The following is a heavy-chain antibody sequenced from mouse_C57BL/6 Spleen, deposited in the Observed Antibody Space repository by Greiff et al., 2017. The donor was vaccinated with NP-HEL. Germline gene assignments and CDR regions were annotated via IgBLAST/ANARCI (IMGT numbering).Heavy chain of an antibody. Sequence: VHVKQSGPVLVKPGPSVKISCKASGFTFTDYYMHWVKQSHGKSLEWIGLVYPYNGGTSYNQKFKGKATLTVDTSSSTAYMELNSLTSEDSAVYYCARRDSSGYDYAMDYWGQGTSVTVSS. V-gene: IGHV1-36*01. CDR2: VYPYNGGT. CDR3: ARRDSSGYDYAMDY. J-gene: IGHJ4*01. CDR1: GFTFTDYY. D-gene: IGHD3-2*02.